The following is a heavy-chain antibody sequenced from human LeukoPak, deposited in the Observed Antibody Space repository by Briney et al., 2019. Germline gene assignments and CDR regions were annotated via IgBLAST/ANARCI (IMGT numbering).Heavy chain of an antibody. CDR2: IYYSGST. CDR1: GGSTSSYY. J-gene: IGHJ6*03. CDR3: ARGSRRYYCYMDV. V-gene: IGHV4-59*01. Sequence: SETLSLTCTVSGGSTSSYYWSWIRQPPGKGLEWIGYIYYSGSTNYNPSLKSRVTISVDTSKNQFSLKLSSVTAADTAVYYCARGSRRYYCYMDVWGKGTTVTVSS. D-gene: IGHD6-13*01.